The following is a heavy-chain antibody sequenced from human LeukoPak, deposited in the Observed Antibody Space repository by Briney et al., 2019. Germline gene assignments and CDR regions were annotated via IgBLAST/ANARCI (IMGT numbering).Heavy chain of an antibody. V-gene: IGHV4-4*02. CDR2: IYYSGST. CDR3: AREGCSSTSCYTGWFDP. J-gene: IGHJ5*02. Sequence: PGGSLRLSCAASGFTFRIYGMNWVRQAPGKGLEWIGSIYYSGSTYYNPSLKSRVTISVDTSKNQFSLKLRSVTAADTAVYYCAREGCSSTSCYTGWFDPWGQGTLVTVSS. D-gene: IGHD2-2*02. CDR1: GFTFRIYG.